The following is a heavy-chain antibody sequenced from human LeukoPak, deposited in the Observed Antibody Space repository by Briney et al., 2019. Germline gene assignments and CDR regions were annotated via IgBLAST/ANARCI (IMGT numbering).Heavy chain of an antibody. CDR1: GFAFSIYA. CDR2: VSGGGGST. D-gene: IGHD1-26*01. CDR3: AKRSSSGSPGY. Sequence: GGYLRLSCAASGFAFSIYAMSWVRQAPGKGLEWVSAVSGGGGSTYYADSVKGRFTISRDNSKNTLYLQMNSLRAEDTAVYYCAKRSSSGSPGYWGQGALVTVSS. J-gene: IGHJ4*02. V-gene: IGHV3-23*01.